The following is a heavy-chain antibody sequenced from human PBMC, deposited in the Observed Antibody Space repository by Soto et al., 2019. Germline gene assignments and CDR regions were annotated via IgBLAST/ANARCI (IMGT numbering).Heavy chain of an antibody. D-gene: IGHD1-26*01. CDR1: GFTFSSYG. J-gene: IGHJ4*02. V-gene: IGHV3-33*01. CDR3: ARDPYSGSYSPRGIDY. Sequence: GGSLRLSCAASGFTFSSYGMHWVRQAPGKGLEWVAVIWYDGSNKYYADSVKGRFTISRDNSKNTLYLQMNSLRAEDTAVYYCARDPYSGSYSPRGIDYWGQGTLVTVSS. CDR2: IWYDGSNK.